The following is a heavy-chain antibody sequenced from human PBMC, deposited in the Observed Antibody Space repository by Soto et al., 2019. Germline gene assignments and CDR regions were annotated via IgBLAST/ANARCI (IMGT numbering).Heavy chain of an antibody. CDR2: LIPSFGTA. Sequence: QVQLVQSGAEVKKPGSSVKVSCKASGGGFNSYAFSWVRQAPGQGLEWMGALIPSFGTANYAQKFQGRVTITADECTTTVYMCLSSVTPDDTAVYFCARAGDCSGGSCYSFILDYWGQGTQVTVSS. J-gene: IGHJ4*02. D-gene: IGHD2-15*01. CDR1: GGGFNSYA. V-gene: IGHV1-69*01. CDR3: ARAGDCSGGSCYSFILDY.